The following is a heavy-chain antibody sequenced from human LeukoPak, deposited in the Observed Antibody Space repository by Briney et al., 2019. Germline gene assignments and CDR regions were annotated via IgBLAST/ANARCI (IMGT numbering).Heavy chain of an antibody. CDR3: AKHAGYFDY. CDR2: ISGDGRAT. V-gene: IGHV3-74*01. D-gene: IGHD3-10*01. Sequence: GGSLRLSCAASGFIFTDYWMHWVRQGPGKELMWVARISGDGRATTYADSVKGRFTISRDNSKNTLYLQMNSLRAEDTAVYYCAKHAGYFDYWGQGTLVTVSS. J-gene: IGHJ4*02. CDR1: GFIFTDYW.